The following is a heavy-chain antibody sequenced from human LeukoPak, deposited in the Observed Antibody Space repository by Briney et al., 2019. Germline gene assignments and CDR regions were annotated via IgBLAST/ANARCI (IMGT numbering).Heavy chain of an antibody. Sequence: GASVKVSCKASGGTFSSYAISWVRQAPGQGLEWMGGIIPIFGTANYAQKFQGRVTITADESTSTAYMELSSLRSEDTAVYYCARYVLTRYYFDYWGQGTLVTVSS. CDR2: IIPIFGTA. CDR1: GGTFSSYA. V-gene: IGHV1-69*13. J-gene: IGHJ4*02. D-gene: IGHD3-16*01. CDR3: ARYVLTRYYFDY.